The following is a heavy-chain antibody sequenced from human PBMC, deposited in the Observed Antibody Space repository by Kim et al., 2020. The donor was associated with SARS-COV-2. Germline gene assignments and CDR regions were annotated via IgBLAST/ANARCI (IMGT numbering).Heavy chain of an antibody. V-gene: IGHV3-64D*09. D-gene: IGHD3-3*01. Sequence: GGSLRLSCSASGFTFSSYAMHWVRQAPGKGLEYVSAISSNGGSTYYADSVKGRFTISRDNSKNTLYLQMSSLRAEDTAVYYCVKATESYYDFWSEFYFDYWGQGTLVTVSS. CDR3: VKATESYYDFWSEFYFDY. CDR2: ISSNGGST. J-gene: IGHJ4*02. CDR1: GFTFSSYA.